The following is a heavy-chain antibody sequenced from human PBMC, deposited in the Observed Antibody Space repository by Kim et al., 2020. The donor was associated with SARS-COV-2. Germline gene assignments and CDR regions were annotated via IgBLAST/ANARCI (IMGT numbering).Heavy chain of an antibody. V-gene: IGHV3-9*01. Sequence: DSVKGRFTISRDNAKNSLYLQMNSLRAEDTALYYCARSLSGSYGGVYFDYWGQGTLVTVSS. J-gene: IGHJ4*02. D-gene: IGHD1-26*01. CDR3: ARSLSGSYGGVYFDY.